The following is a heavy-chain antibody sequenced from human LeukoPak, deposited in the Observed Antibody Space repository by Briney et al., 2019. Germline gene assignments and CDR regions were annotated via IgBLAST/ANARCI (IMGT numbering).Heavy chain of an antibody. Sequence: KASETLSLTCTVSGGSISGSGYYWSWIRQPPGKGLEWIGYIYHTGSTYYNPSLASRVTISVDRSKNQFSLKLSSVTAADTAVYYCARAPTRYCSSTSCLGGDAFDIWGQGTMVTVSS. D-gene: IGHD2-2*01. J-gene: IGHJ3*02. CDR2: IYHTGST. V-gene: IGHV4-30-2*01. CDR3: ARAPTRYCSSTSCLGGDAFDI. CDR1: GGSISGSGYY.